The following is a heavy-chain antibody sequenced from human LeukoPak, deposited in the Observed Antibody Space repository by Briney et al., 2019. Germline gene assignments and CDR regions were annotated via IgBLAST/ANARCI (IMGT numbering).Heavy chain of an antibody. V-gene: IGHV4-59*08. CDR3: ARQGRDYGDFDY. CDR2: IYYSGST. CDR1: GVSISSYY. J-gene: IGHJ4*02. D-gene: IGHD4-17*01. Sequence: SETLSLTCTVSGVSISSYYWSWIRHPPGKGLEGIGYIYYSGSTNYNPSLKSRVTISVDTSKNKFSLKLGSVTDDDTAVYYCARQGRDYGDFDYWGQGTLVTVSS.